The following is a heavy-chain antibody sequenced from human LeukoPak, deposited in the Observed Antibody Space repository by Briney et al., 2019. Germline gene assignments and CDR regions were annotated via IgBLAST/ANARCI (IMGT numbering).Heavy chain of an antibody. J-gene: IGHJ6*02. CDR3: ARESHYYDSSGYYGGYYYYGMDV. CDR1: GFTFGSYS. Sequence: GGSLRLSCAASGFTFGSYSMNWVRQAPGKGLEWVSSISSSSSYIYYADSVKGRFTISRDNAKNSLYLQMNSLRAEDTAVYYCARESHYYDSSGYYGGYYYYGMDVWGQGTTVTVSS. CDR2: ISSSSSYI. D-gene: IGHD3-22*01. V-gene: IGHV3-21*01.